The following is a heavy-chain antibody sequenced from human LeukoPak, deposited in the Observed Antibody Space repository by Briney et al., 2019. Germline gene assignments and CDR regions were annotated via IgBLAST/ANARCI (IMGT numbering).Heavy chain of an antibody. CDR1: GGSFSGYY. J-gene: IGHJ5*02. D-gene: IGHD2-15*01. CDR3: AREYSDNWFDP. CDR2: IYYSGSA. V-gene: IGHV4-34*01. Sequence: SETLSLTCAVYGGSFSGYYWSWIRQPPGKGLEWIGSIYYSGSAYYNPSLKSRVPISVDTSKNQFSLKLSSVTAADTAVYYCAREYSDNWFDPWGQGTLVTVSS.